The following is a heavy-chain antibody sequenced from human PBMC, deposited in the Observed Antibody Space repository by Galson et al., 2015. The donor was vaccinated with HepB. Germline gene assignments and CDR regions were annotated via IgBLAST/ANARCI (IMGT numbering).Heavy chain of an antibody. CDR1: GFTFSSYW. CDR3: ARAPFGSSSY. CDR2: IKQDGSEI. D-gene: IGHD6-13*01. Sequence: SLRLSCAGSGFTFSSYWMNWVRQAPGKGLEWVANIKQDGSEIYYVDSVKGRFTISRDNAKNSLYLQMNSLRAEDTAVYYCARAPFGSSSYWGQGTLVTVSS. V-gene: IGHV3-7*01. J-gene: IGHJ4*02.